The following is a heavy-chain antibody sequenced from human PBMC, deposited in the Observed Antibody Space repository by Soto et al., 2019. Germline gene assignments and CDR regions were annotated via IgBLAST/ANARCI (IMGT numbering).Heavy chain of an antibody. Sequence: QVQLQESGPGLVKPSQTLSPTCTVSGGSISTVDYWWSWIRQSPDMGLEWIGHIYDGGRTYNNPSLGSRVTMSVDTSKSQLSLPLSSVSAADTAVYYCARGPSGDKVDSWGQGTLVTVSS. CDR2: IYDGGRT. CDR1: GGSISTVDYW. J-gene: IGHJ4*02. CDR3: ARGPSGDKVDS. D-gene: IGHD7-27*01. V-gene: IGHV4-30-4*01.